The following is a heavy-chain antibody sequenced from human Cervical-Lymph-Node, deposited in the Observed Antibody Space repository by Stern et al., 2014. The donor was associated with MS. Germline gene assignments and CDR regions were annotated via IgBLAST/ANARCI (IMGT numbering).Heavy chain of an antibody. Sequence: QVQLVQSGAEVKKPGSSVKVSCQASGGTLISYPIRWVRQAPGQGLEWLGGIMPILGTSNYAHKFQGRVTITADESTTTIYMELRSLKSEDTAVYYCARHLGSHESGWFDPWGQGTLVTVSS. CDR1: GGTLISYP. CDR3: ARHLGSHESGWFDP. J-gene: IGHJ5*02. D-gene: IGHD1-26*01. V-gene: IGHV1-69*01. CDR2: IMPILGTS.